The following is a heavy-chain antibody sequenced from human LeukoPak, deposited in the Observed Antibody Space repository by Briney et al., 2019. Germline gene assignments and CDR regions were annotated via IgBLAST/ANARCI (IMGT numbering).Heavy chain of an antibody. D-gene: IGHD4-17*01. V-gene: IGHV3-7*01. CDR3: ARDPYGDYESDAFDI. CDR1: GFTFSSYW. J-gene: IGHJ3*02. CDR2: IKQDGSEK. Sequence: GGSLRLSCAASGFTFSSYWMSWVRQAPGKGLEWVANIKQDGSEKYYVDSMKGRFTISRDNAKNSLYLQMNSLRAEDTAVYYCARDPYGDYESDAFDIWGQGTMVTV.